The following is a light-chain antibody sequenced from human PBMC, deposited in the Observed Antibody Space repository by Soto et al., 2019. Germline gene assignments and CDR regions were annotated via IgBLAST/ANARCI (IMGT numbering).Light chain of an antibody. CDR2: EVS. V-gene: IGLV2-14*01. J-gene: IGLJ1*01. CDR3: SSYRSDTTYV. Sequence: PPASISGSPGQSITISCTVTSSDVGDYNYVSWYQHHPGKAPKLMIHEVSDRPSGISNRFSGSKSGNTASLTISGLQAEDEADYYCSSYRSDTTYVFGTGTKSPS. CDR1: SSDVGDYNY.